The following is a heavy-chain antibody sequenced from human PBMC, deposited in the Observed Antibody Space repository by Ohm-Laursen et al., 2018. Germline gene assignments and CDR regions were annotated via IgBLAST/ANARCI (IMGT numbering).Heavy chain of an antibody. CDR2: FDPEDGET. D-gene: IGHD2-21*02. V-gene: IGHV1-24*01. Sequence: ASEKVSCQVYGYTLTELSMHWVRQAPGKGLGWMGGFDPEDGETIYAQKLQGRVTMTTDTSTSTAYMELRSLRSDDTAVYYCARDPRGGDREFDYWGQGTLVTVSS. CDR1: GYTLTELS. J-gene: IGHJ4*02. CDR3: ARDPRGGDREFDY.